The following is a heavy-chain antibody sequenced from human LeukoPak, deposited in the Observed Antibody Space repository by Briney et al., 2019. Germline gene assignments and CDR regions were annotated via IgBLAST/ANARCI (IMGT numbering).Heavy chain of an antibody. V-gene: IGHV4-59*01. Sequence: SETLSLTCTVSGGSISSSYWSWIRQPPGKGLEWIGYIYYSGNTNYNPSLKSRVTISVDTSKNQFSLKLSSVTAADTAVYYCARDSSGLNWFDPWGQGTLVTVSS. CDR2: IYYSGNT. CDR3: ARDSSGLNWFDP. J-gene: IGHJ5*02. CDR1: GGSISSSY. D-gene: IGHD6-19*01.